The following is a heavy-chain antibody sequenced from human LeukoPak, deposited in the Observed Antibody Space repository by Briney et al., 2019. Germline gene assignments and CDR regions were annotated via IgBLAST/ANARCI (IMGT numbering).Heavy chain of an antibody. Sequence: GRSLRLSCAASGFTFNKYNMNCVRQAPGKGLEWVSSISSSSSYIYYADSVKGRFTISRDNAKNSLYLQMNSLGAEDTAVYYCATMPPSGAHNSLDHWGQGTLVTVSS. J-gene: IGHJ4*02. CDR1: GFTFNKYN. V-gene: IGHV3-21*01. CDR3: ATMPPSGAHNSLDH. D-gene: IGHD2-2*01. CDR2: ISSSSSYI.